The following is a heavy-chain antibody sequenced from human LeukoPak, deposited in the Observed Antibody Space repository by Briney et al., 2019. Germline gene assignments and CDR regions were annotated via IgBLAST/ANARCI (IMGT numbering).Heavy chain of an antibody. Sequence: SETLSLTCTVSGGSISSYYWSWIRQPAGKGLEWIGRIYTSGSTNYNPSLKSRVTMSVDTSKNQFSLKLSSVTAADTAVYYCARDRPYDFWSGYYTVFDYWGQGTPVTVSS. J-gene: IGHJ4*02. CDR2: IYTSGST. CDR3: ARDRPYDFWSGYYTVFDY. CDR1: GGSISSYY. D-gene: IGHD3-3*01. V-gene: IGHV4-4*07.